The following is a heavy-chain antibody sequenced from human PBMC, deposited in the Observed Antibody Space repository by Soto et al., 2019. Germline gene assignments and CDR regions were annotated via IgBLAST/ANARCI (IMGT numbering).Heavy chain of an antibody. J-gene: IGHJ4*02. CDR2: ISGSGGST. Sequence: GGSLRLSCAASGFTFTTYGMSWVRQAPGKGLEWVSAISGSGGSTYYADSVKGRFTISRDNSKNTLYLQMNSLRAEEPAVYYCAKDLVEALAGYYFDYWGQGTLVTVS. V-gene: IGHV3-23*01. D-gene: IGHD3-9*01. CDR3: AKDLVEALAGYYFDY. CDR1: GFTFTTYG.